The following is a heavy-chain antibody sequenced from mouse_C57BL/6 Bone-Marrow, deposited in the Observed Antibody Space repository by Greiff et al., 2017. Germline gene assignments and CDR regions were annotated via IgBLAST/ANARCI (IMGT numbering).Heavy chain of an antibody. CDR2: IHPNSGST. CDR1: GYTFTRYW. Sequence: QVQLQQPGAELVKPGASVKLSCKASGYTFTRYWMHWVKQRPGQGLEWIGMIHPNSGSTNYNEKFKSKATLTVDKSSSTAYMQRSSLTSEDSAVYYGAYYYGSSGVYWYFDVWGTGTTVTGSS. D-gene: IGHD1-1*01. J-gene: IGHJ1*03. CDR3: AYYYGSSGVYWYFDV. V-gene: IGHV1-64*01.